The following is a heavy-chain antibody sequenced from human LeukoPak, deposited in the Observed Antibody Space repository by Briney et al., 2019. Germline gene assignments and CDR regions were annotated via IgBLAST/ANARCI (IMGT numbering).Heavy chain of an antibody. Sequence: GSLRLSCAASGFTFSKYAMSWVRPAPGKGLEWVSLISASGGATHYADSVKGRFTISRDSSKNTLLLQMNSLRVEDKALYYCAKDLDSSGYYEDKWFDPWGQGTRVTVSS. CDR1: GFTFSKYA. D-gene: IGHD3-22*01. V-gene: IGHV3-23*01. CDR3: AKDLDSSGYYEDKWFDP. J-gene: IGHJ5*02. CDR2: ISASGGAT.